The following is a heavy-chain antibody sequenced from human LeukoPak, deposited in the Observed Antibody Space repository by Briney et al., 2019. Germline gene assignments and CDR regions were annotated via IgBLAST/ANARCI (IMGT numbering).Heavy chain of an antibody. V-gene: IGHV3-9*01. D-gene: IGHD3-16*01. Sequence: GRSLRLSCAASGFTFDDYAMQWVRQAPGKGLEWVSGISWNSGSIGYADSVKDRFTISRDNAKNSLYLQMNSLRADDTAVYYCARRRVYDKRAFDAWGQGTMVTVSS. CDR1: GFTFDDYA. CDR3: ARRRVYDKRAFDA. J-gene: IGHJ3*01. CDR2: ISWNSGSI.